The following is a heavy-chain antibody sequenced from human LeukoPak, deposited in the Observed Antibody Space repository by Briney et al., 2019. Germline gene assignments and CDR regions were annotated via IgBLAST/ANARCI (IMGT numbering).Heavy chain of an antibody. Sequence: GGSLRLSCAASGFTFSSYGMSWVRQAPGKGLEWVSVIYSGGNIYYADSVKGRFTISRDNSKNTLYLQMNSLRAEDTAVYYCARGYYDPLTGSRDWFDPWGQGTLVTVSS. V-gene: IGHV3-53*01. CDR2: IYSGGNI. D-gene: IGHD3-9*01. CDR3: ARGYYDPLTGSRDWFDP. J-gene: IGHJ5*02. CDR1: GFTFSSYG.